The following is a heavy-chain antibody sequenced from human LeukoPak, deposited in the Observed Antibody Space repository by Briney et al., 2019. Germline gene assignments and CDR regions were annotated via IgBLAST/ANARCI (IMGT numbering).Heavy chain of an antibody. J-gene: IGHJ3*02. CDR1: GGSISSYY. D-gene: IGHD6-19*01. CDR3: ARVGSSGWYLGAFDI. V-gene: IGHV4-59*01. Sequence: SETLSLTCTVSGGSISSYYWSWIRQPPGKGLEWIGYIYYSGSTNYNPSLKSRVTISVDTSKNQFSLKQSSVTAADTAVYYCARVGSSGWYLGAFDIWGQGTMVTVSS. CDR2: IYYSGST.